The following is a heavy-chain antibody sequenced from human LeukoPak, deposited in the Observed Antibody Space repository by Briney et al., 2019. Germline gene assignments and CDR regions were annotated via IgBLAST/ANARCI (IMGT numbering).Heavy chain of an antibody. D-gene: IGHD3-22*01. CDR3: ARDQYYYDSSGYGN. CDR2: ISSSSSYI. Sequence: GGSLRLSCAASGFTFSSYSMNWVRLAPGKGLEWVSSISSSSSYIYYADSVKGRFTISRDNAKNSLYLQMNSLRAEDTAVYYCARDQYYYDSSGYGNWGQGTLVTVSS. J-gene: IGHJ4*02. V-gene: IGHV3-21*01. CDR1: GFTFSSYS.